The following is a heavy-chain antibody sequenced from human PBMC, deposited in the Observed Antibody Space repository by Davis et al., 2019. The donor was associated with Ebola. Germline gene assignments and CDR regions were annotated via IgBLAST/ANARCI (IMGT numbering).Heavy chain of an antibody. Sequence: PGGSLRLSCAASGFTFSSYSMNWVRQAPGKGLEWVSVIYSGGSTYYADSVKGRFTISRDNSKNTLYLQMNSLRAEDTAVYYCARAMTTVTHYYGMDVWGQGTTVTVSS. CDR1: GFTFSSYS. V-gene: IGHV3-53*01. D-gene: IGHD4-17*01. CDR3: ARAMTTVTHYYGMDV. CDR2: IYSGGST. J-gene: IGHJ6*02.